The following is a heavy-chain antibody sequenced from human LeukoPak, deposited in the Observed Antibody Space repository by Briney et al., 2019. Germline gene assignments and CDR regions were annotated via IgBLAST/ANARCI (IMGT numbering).Heavy chain of an antibody. Sequence: KPGGSLRLSCAASGFTFSSYSMNWVRQAPGKGLEWVSSISSSSSYIYYADSVKGRFTISRDNARNSLYLQMNSLRAEDTAVYYCATGAAAGRRYWGQGTLVTVSS. J-gene: IGHJ4*02. CDR1: GFTFSSYS. D-gene: IGHD6-13*01. V-gene: IGHV3-21*01. CDR2: ISSSSSYI. CDR3: ATGAAAGRRY.